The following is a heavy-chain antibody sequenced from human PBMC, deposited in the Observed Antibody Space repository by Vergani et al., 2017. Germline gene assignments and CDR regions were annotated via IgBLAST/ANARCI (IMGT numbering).Heavy chain of an antibody. CDR3: ARARKFRFGVVWENWFAP. D-gene: IGHD3-3*01. Sequence: EVELVESGGGLVQPGGSLRLSCAASGFTFNEYWMHWARQVPGKGLVWVSGMNGDGDTISYEDSVKGRFTISRDNTKNKLFLQMNSRRAEDTAVYYCARARKFRFGVVWENWFAPWGQGTLVTVSS. CDR1: GFTFNEYW. V-gene: IGHV3-74*01. J-gene: IGHJ5*02. CDR2: MNGDGDTI.